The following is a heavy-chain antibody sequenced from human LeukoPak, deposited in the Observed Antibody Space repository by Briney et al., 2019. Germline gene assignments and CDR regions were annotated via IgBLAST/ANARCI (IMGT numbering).Heavy chain of an antibody. CDR2: IYYSGST. J-gene: IGHJ3*02. Sequence: SQTLSLTCTVSGGSISSGDYYWSWLRQPPGKGLEWIGYIYYSGSTYYNPSLKSRVTISVDTSKNQFSLKLSSVTAADTAVYYCARVVVIQDAFDIWGQGTMVTVSS. D-gene: IGHD3-22*01. CDR1: GGSISSGDYY. CDR3: ARVVVIQDAFDI. V-gene: IGHV4-30-4*08.